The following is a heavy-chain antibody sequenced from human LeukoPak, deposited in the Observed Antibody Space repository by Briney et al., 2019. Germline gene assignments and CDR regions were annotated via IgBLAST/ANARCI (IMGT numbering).Heavy chain of an antibody. CDR1: RFTFSSYG. J-gene: IGHJ5*02. CDR2: IRYDGSNK. D-gene: IGHD3-16*01. V-gene: IGHV3-30*02. CDR3: AAKFWGDSPGPAFDP. Sequence: GGSLRLSCAASRFTFSSYGMHWVRQAPGKGLEWVAFIRYDGSNKYYADSVKGRLTISRDNSKNTLYLQMNSLRAEDTAVYYCAAKFWGDSPGPAFDPWGQGTLVTVSS.